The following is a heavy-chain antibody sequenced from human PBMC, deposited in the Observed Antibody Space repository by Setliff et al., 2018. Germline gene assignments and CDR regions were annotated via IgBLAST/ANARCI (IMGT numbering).Heavy chain of an antibody. CDR2: ISGSGGST. CDR3: VKDRGWYSSGSYWSDFDY. D-gene: IGHD3-10*01. CDR1: GFTFSRYA. V-gene: IGHV3-23*01. J-gene: IGHJ4*02. Sequence: GGSLSLSCPSSGFTFSRYAISGFRQAPGKGLEWVSTISGSGGSTDYADSVKRRFTISRDNSKNTLYLQMNSLRAVDTAIYYCVKDRGWYSSGSYWSDFDYWGQGTLVTVSS.